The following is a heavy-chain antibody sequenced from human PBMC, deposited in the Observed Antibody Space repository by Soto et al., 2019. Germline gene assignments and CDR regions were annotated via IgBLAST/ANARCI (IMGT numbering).Heavy chain of an antibody. J-gene: IGHJ4*02. V-gene: IGHV1-2*02. D-gene: IGHD2-21*01. Sequence: QVQLVQSGAEVKKPGASVKVSCKASGYTFTGYQMHWVRQAPGQGLECMGWINPNSGGTNYAQKFQGRVTMPRDRSITTDYMELNRLTTDDTAVYYCASGQYIVSPENWGQGTLVSVSS. CDR1: GYTFTGYQ. CDR2: INPNSGGT. CDR3: ASGQYIVSPEN.